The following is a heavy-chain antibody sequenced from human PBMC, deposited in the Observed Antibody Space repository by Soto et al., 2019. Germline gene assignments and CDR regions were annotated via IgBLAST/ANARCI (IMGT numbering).Heavy chain of an antibody. V-gene: IGHV1-69*10. CDR2: VIPILGMS. D-gene: IGHD3-10*01. CDR3: ATSYGSGYRAFDY. Sequence: SVKVSCKASGGTFSSYAISWVRQAPGQGLEWMGGVIPILGMSNYAQKFQGRVTMTADKSTSTAYMELRSLRSEDTAFYYCATSYGSGYRAFDYWGQGALVTFSS. J-gene: IGHJ4*02. CDR1: GGTFSSYA.